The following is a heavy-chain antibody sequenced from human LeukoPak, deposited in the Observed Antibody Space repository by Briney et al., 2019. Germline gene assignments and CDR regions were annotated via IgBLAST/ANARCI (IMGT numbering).Heavy chain of an antibody. CDR1: GFTFSSYN. J-gene: IGHJ3*02. V-gene: IGHV3-48*01. CDR3: ASDDYGGFDI. CDR2: ISSSRRTI. D-gene: IGHD4-23*01. Sequence: GGSLRLSCAASGFTFSSYNINWVRQAPGKGLEWVSYISSSRRTISYADSVKGRFTISRDNAKNSLYLQMNSLRAEDTAVYYCASDDYGGFDIWGQGTMVTVSS.